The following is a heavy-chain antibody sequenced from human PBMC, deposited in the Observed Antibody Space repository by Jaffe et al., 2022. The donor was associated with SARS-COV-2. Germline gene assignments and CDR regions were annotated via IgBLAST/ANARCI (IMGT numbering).Heavy chain of an antibody. D-gene: IGHD3-22*01. V-gene: IGHV1-69*02. CDR2: IIPILGIA. CDR1: GGTFSSYT. CDR3: ALRGYYDSSGYYPYYFDY. J-gene: IGHJ4*02. Sequence: QVQLVQSGAEVKKPGSSVKVSCKASGGTFSSYTISWVRQAPGQGLEWMGRIIPILGIANYAQKFQGRVTITADKSTSTAYMELSSLRSEDTAVYYCALRGYYDSSGYYPYYFDYWGQGTLVTVSS.